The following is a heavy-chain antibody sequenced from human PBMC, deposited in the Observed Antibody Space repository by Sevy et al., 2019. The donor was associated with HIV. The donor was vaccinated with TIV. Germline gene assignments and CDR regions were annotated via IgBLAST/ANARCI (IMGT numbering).Heavy chain of an antibody. CDR1: GFTFDDYA. Sequence: GGYLRLSCAASGFTFDDYAMHWVRQAPGKGLEWVSGISWNSGSIGYADSVKGRFTISRDNAKNSLYLQMNSLRAEDTALYYCAKDRGSGSYYNFDAFDIWGQGTMVTVSS. D-gene: IGHD3-10*01. V-gene: IGHV3-9*01. J-gene: IGHJ3*02. CDR2: ISWNSGSI. CDR3: AKDRGSGSYYNFDAFDI.